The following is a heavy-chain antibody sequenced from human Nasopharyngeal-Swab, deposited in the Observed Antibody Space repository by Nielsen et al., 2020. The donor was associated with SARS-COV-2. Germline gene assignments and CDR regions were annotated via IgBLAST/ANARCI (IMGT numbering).Heavy chain of an antibody. V-gene: IGHV3-30*18. J-gene: IGHJ4*02. CDR3: AKTSYEVLYQGLVDY. D-gene: IGHD2-2*02. CDR1: GFTFSRYG. CDR2: TSYQGSNT. Sequence: GESLKISCVASGFTFSRYGVHWVRQAPGKGLEWVAITSYQGSNTYYADSVKGRFTISRDNSKNTLYLQMNSLRAEDTAMYYCAKTSYEVLYQGLVDYWGQGTLVTVSS.